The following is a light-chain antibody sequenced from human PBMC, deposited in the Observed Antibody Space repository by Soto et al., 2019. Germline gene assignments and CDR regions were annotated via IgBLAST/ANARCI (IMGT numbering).Light chain of an antibody. V-gene: IGKV1-39*02. CDR2: PSS. Sequence: EIRMTQSASCLSACVGDGGNIXCRASQSVSSDFIWSQQKPGKAPKLLIDPSSSLQGGVPARFSGSGSGTEFTLTISSLQSEDFAVYYRQQYNNWPLTFGQGTKVDI. J-gene: IGKJ4*01. CDR3: QQYNNWPLT. CDR1: QSVSSD.